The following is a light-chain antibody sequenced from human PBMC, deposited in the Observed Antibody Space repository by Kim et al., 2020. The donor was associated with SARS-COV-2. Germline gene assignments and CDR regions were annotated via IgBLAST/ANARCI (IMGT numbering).Light chain of an antibody. J-gene: IGKJ1*01. V-gene: IGKV1-12*01. Sequence: DIQMPQSPSSVSASVGDRVTITCRASEGLSSWLAWYQQKPGKAPKLLIYAASSLQSGVPSRFSGSGSGTDFTLTISSLQPEDFATYYCQQANSFPWTFGQGTKVDIK. CDR2: AAS. CDR3: QQANSFPWT. CDR1: EGLSSW.